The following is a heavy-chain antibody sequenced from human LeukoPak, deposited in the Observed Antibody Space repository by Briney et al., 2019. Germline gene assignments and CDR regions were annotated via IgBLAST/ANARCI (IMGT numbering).Heavy chain of an antibody. Sequence: SETLSLTCTVSGGSISSGSYYWRWIRQPAGKGLEWIGRIYSSGSTNYSPSLKSRVTISVDTSKNQFSLKLSSVTAADTAVYYCARSYFDYWGQGTLVTVSS. CDR2: IYSSGST. J-gene: IGHJ4*02. V-gene: IGHV4-61*02. CDR3: ARSYFDY. CDR1: GGSISSGSYY.